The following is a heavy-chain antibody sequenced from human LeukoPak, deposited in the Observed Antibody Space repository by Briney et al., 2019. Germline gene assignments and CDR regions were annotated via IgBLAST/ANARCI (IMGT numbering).Heavy chain of an antibody. J-gene: IGHJ3*02. CDR3: ASPSITMVRGGEFDAFDI. Sequence: SQTLSLTCAVSGGSISSGGYSWSWIRQPPGKGLEWIGYIYHSGSTYYNPSLKSRVAISVDRSKNQFSLKLSSVTAADTAVYYCASPSITMVRGGEFDAFDIWGQGTMVTVSS. D-gene: IGHD3-10*01. V-gene: IGHV4-30-2*02. CDR2: IYHSGST. CDR1: GGSISSGGYS.